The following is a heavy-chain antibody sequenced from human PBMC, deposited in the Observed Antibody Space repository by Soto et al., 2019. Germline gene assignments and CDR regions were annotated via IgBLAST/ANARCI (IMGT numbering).Heavy chain of an antibody. CDR2: INPNSGGT. Sequence: ASVKVSCKASGYTFTNYGFSWVRQAPGQGLEWMGWINPNSGGTNYAQKFQGWVTITRDTSISTMYMELSRLRSDDTAVYYCAREISSSWFDYWGQGTLVTVSS. CDR1: GYTFTNYG. CDR3: AREISSSWFDY. D-gene: IGHD6-13*01. J-gene: IGHJ4*02. V-gene: IGHV1-2*04.